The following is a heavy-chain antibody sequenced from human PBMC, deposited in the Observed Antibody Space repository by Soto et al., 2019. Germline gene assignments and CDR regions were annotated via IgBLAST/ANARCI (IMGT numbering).Heavy chain of an antibody. Sequence: QGQLVQSGAEVKKPGASVKVSCKASGYTFTSYAMHWVRQAPGQRLEWMGWINAGNGNTKYSQKIQGRDTITRDTSASTAYMELSSLRSEDTAVYYCARPHFSSSYYFDYWGQGTLVTVSS. J-gene: IGHJ4*02. CDR1: GYTFTSYA. CDR3: ARPHFSSSYYFDY. V-gene: IGHV1-3*01. CDR2: INAGNGNT. D-gene: IGHD6-13*01.